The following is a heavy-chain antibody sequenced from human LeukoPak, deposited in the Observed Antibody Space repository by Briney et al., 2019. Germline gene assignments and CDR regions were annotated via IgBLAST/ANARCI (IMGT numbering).Heavy chain of an antibody. V-gene: IGHV3-48*03. CDR3: AKGGGYYDSRLDY. Sequence: GGSLRLSCAASGFTFSSYEMNWVRQAPGKGLEWVSYISSSGSTIYYADSVKGRFTIPRDNAKNSLYLQMKSLRAEDTAVYYCAKGGGYYDSRLDYWGQGTLVTVSS. CDR2: ISSSGSTI. D-gene: IGHD3-22*01. CDR1: GFTFSSYE. J-gene: IGHJ4*02.